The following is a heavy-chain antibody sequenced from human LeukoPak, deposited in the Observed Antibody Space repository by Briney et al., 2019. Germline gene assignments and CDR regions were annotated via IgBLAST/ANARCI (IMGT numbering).Heavy chain of an antibody. J-gene: IGHJ4*02. Sequence: GGSLRLSCAASGFAFSNYGMHWVRQAPGKGLEWVAVIWFDGSDKYYVDSVKGRFTISRDNSKNTLSLQMNSLRAEDTAVYYCARYRAVPNYFDFWGQGTLVTVSS. CDR2: IWFDGSDK. CDR3: ARYRAVPNYFDF. V-gene: IGHV3-33*01. D-gene: IGHD4-11*01. CDR1: GFAFSNYG.